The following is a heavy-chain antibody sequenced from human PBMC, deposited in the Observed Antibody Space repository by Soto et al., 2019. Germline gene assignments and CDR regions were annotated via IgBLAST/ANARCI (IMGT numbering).Heavy chain of an antibody. CDR3: ARGEDYSNSRWFDP. Sequence: GASVKVSCKASGGTFSSYAISWVRQAPGQGLEWMGGIIPIFGTANYAQKFQGRVTITADESTGTAYMELSSLRSEDTAAYYCARGEDYSNSRWFDPWGQGTLVTVSS. V-gene: IGHV1-69*13. CDR1: GGTFSSYA. D-gene: IGHD4-4*01. CDR2: IIPIFGTA. J-gene: IGHJ5*02.